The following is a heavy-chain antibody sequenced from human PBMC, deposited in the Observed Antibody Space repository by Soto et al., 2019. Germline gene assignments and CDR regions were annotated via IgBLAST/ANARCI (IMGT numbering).Heavy chain of an antibody. J-gene: IGHJ4*02. CDR3: ARGVDAGYDY. CDR1: GYTFSDLD. Sequence: ASVKVSCKASGYTFSDLDINWVRQATGQGLEWMGWMSPKSGITDYAQKFQGRVTMTRDTSISTAYMELSNLRSEDTAVYYCARGVDAGYDYCGQGTQVTVSS. CDR2: MSPKSGIT. D-gene: IGHD5-12*01. V-gene: IGHV1-8*01.